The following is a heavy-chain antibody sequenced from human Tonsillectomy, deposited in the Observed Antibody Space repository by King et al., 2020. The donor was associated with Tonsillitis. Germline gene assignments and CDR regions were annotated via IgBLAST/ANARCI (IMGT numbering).Heavy chain of an antibody. D-gene: IGHD3-22*01. CDR3: AKDIVSVYYHDAFDI. Sequence: VQLVESGGGLVQPGRSLRLSCAASGFTFDDYAMHWVRQAPGKGLEWVSGISWNSGIIGYADSVKGRFTISRDNAKNSLYLQMNSLRAEDTAFYYCAKDIVSVYYHDAFDIWGQGTMVTVSS. J-gene: IGHJ3*02. CDR2: ISWNSGII. CDR1: GFTFDDYA. V-gene: IGHV3-9*01.